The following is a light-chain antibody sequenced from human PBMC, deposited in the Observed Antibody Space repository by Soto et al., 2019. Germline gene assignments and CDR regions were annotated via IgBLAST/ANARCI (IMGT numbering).Light chain of an antibody. CDR3: QKYDSGPLT. CDR1: QDIGPY. CDR2: SAS. J-gene: IGKJ4*01. V-gene: IGKV1-27*01. Sequence: DIQMTQSPSSLSASVGDRVTITCRASQDIGPYLAWYQQKSGRVPELLIYSASTLQLVVPSRFSGSGSGADFSLTISGLQPEDAATYYCQKYDSGPLTFGGGTKVEI.